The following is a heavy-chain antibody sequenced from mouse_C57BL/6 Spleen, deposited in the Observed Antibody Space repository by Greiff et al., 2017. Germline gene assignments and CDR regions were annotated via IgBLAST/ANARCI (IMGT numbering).Heavy chain of an antibody. CDR2: IDPSDSYT. V-gene: IGHV1-50*01. J-gene: IGHJ4*01. CDR1: GYTFTSYW. CDR3: ARLGAQATAMDY. Sequence: QVQLKQPGAELVKPGASVKLSCKASGYTFTSYWMQWVKQRPGQGLEWIGEIDPSDSYTNYNQKFKGKATLTVDTSSSTAYMQLSSLTSEDSAVYYCARLGAQATAMDYWGQGTSVTVSS. D-gene: IGHD3-2*02.